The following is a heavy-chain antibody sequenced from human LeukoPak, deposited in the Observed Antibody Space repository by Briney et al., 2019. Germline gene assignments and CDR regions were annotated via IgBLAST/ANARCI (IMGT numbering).Heavy chain of an antibody. CDR3: ATNYGSGSYYILVY. Sequence: KTSETLSLTCAVSGYSISSGYFWGWIRQPPGKGLEWIGSIYHSGSTYYNPSLKSRVTILLNTSKNQFSLKLSSVTAADTAVYYCATNYGSGSYYILVYWGQGTLVTVSS. V-gene: IGHV4-38-2*01. CDR2: IYHSGST. D-gene: IGHD3-10*01. CDR1: GYSISSGYF. J-gene: IGHJ4*02.